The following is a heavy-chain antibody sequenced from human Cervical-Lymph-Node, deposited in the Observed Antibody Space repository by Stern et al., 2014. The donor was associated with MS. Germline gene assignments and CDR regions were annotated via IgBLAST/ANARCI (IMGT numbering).Heavy chain of an antibody. V-gene: IGHV3-30*18. CDR3: AKATFGVVEDYGMDG. CDR2: ISDDGSNK. D-gene: IGHD3-3*01. CDR1: GFTFRSNG. J-gene: IGHJ6*02. Sequence: QVQLVESGGGVVQPGRSLRLSCAASGFTFRSNGMHWVRQAPGKGLEWVAVISDDGSNKYYADSVKGRFTISRDNSKNSLYLQMSSLRAEDTAVYYCAKATFGVVEDYGMDGWGQGTTVTVSS.